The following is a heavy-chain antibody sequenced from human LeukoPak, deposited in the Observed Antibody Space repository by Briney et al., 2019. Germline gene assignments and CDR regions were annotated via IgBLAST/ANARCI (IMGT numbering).Heavy chain of an antibody. V-gene: IGHV3-30*03. CDR3: ARDLSGSYSCDR. J-gene: IGHJ4*02. D-gene: IGHD1-26*01. CDR1: GFTFSDYG. CDR2: ISYDGSKK. Sequence: PGRSLRLSCAASGFTFSDYGVHWVRQAPDEGLEWVAHISYDGSKKYYADSVTGRFTISRDNSKNTVSLQMNSLRAEDTAVYYCARDLSGSYSCDRWGQGTLVTVSS.